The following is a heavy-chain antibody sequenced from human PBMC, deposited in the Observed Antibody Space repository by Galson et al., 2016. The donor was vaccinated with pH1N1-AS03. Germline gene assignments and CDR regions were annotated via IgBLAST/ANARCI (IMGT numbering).Heavy chain of an antibody. CDR2: INTDSGST. CDR1: GYAFTDYY. CDR3: VRGSPHSSSTNYAFEF. Sequence: SVKVSCKASGYAFTDYYMHLLRQAPGQGLEWMAWINTDSGSTDYAQKFQGRVTMTRDASISTTYMELSSLRSDDTAVYYCVRGSPHSSSTNYAFEFWGRGTMATVSS. V-gene: IGHV1-2*02. J-gene: IGHJ3*01. D-gene: IGHD6-13*01.